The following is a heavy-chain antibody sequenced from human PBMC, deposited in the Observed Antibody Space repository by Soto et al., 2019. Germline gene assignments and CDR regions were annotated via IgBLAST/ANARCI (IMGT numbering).Heavy chain of an antibody. CDR3: GRATQDIVVVPADSYYYYYMDV. D-gene: IGHD2-2*01. V-gene: IGHV4-59*01. CDR2: IYYSGST. CDR1: GGSISSYY. J-gene: IGHJ6*03. Sequence: SETLSLTCTVSGGSISSYYWSWIRQPPGKGLEWIGYIYYSGSTNYNPSLKSRVTISVDTSKNQFSLKLSSVTAADTAVYYCGRATQDIVVVPADSYYYYYMDVWGKGTTVTVSS.